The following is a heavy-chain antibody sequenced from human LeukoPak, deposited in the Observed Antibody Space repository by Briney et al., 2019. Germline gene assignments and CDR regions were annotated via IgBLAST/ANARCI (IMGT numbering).Heavy chain of an antibody. D-gene: IGHD1-7*01. CDR2: FDPEDGET. V-gene: IGHV1-24*01. Sequence: ASVKVSCKASGYTFTSYGISWVRQAPGKGLEWMGGFDPEDGETIYAQKFQGRVTMTEDTSTDTAYMELSSLRSEDTAVYYCATGETGTTLDFDYWGQGTLVTVSS. CDR3: ATGETGTTLDFDY. J-gene: IGHJ4*02. CDR1: GYTFTSYG.